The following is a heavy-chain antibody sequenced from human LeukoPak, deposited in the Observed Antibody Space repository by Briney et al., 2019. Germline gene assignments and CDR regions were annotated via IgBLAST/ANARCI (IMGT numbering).Heavy chain of an antibody. J-gene: IGHJ4*02. CDR2: ISNDGNNK. Sequence: GGSLRLSCAASGFTFSSYAMSWVRQAPGKGLEWVAVISNDGNNKLYADSVKGRFTISRDNSKNTLFLQMNSLRAEDTADCAKDGYCSTTRCHPNHFDSWGQGTLVTVSS. CDR1: GFTFSSYA. CDR3: DGYCSTTRCHPNHFDS. D-gene: IGHD2-2*03. V-gene: IGHV3-30*18.